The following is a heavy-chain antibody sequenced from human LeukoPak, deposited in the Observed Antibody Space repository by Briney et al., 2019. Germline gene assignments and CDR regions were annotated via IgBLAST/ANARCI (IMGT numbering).Heavy chain of an antibody. CDR1: GFTFSSYE. D-gene: IGHD1/OR15-1a*01. V-gene: IGHV3-48*03. Sequence: PGGSLRLSCAASGFTFSSYEMNWVRQAPGKGLEWVSYISSSGGTIFYADSVKGRFTISRDNAKNSLYLQMNSLRAEDTAVYYCARGQTGTLDAFDIWGQGTMVTVCS. CDR2: ISSSGGTI. CDR3: ARGQTGTLDAFDI. J-gene: IGHJ3*02.